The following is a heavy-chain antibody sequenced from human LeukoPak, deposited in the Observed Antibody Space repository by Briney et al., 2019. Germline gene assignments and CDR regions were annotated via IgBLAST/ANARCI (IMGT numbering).Heavy chain of an antibody. CDR2: IYPGDSDT. J-gene: IGHJ4*02. CDR1: GDSFGSYW. D-gene: IGHD3-3*01. CDR3: ARRASGYDY. V-gene: IGHV5-51*01. Sequence: GESLKISFKSSGDSFGSYWIAWVRQMPGKGLEWMGSIYPGDSDTRYSPSFQGQVTISADKSITTAYLQWSSLKASDTAMYYCARRASGYDYWGQGTLVTVSS.